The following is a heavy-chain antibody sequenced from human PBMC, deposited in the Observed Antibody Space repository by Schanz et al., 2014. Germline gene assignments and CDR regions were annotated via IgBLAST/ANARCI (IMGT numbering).Heavy chain of an antibody. Sequence: QVQLVQSGAEVKKPGASMKVSCKASGYTFTSFAMNWVRQAPGQGLEWMGRIIPILGTTNYAQKFQGRVTITADISTSTAYMDRSSLRSDDTAVYYCARTASHDVWRGYIPHYAFDLWGQGTVVIVSS. V-gene: IGHV1-69*09. CDR1: GYTFTSFA. J-gene: IGHJ3*01. D-gene: IGHD3-3*01. CDR3: ARTASHDVWRGYIPHYAFDL. CDR2: IIPILGTT.